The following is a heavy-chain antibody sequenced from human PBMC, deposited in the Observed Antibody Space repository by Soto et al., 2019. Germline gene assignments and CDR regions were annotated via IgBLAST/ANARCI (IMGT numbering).Heavy chain of an antibody. CDR1: GFTFDDYA. CDR3: ASGRGYDILTGYYPYFDY. D-gene: IGHD3-9*01. J-gene: IGHJ4*02. V-gene: IGHV3-9*01. CDR2: ISWNSDSI. Sequence: GGSLRLSCAASGFTFDDYAMHWVRQAPGKGLEWVSGISWNSDSIGYADSVKGRFTISRDNAKKSLYLQMNSLRAEDTALYYCASGRGYDILTGYYPYFDYWGQGTLVTVSS.